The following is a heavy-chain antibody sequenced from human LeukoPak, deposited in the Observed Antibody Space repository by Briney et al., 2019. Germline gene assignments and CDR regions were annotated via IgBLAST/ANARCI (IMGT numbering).Heavy chain of an antibody. D-gene: IGHD5-18*01. CDR3: AKRDTAMVFQH. CDR2: INHNGNVN. J-gene: IGHJ1*01. V-gene: IGHV3-7*01. CDR1: GFTFSSYW. Sequence: GGSLRLSCAASGFTFSSYWMNWARQAPGKGLEWVASINHNGNVNYYVDSVKGRFTISRDNSKNTLYLQMNSLRAEDTAVYYCAKRDTAMVFQHWGQGTLVTVSS.